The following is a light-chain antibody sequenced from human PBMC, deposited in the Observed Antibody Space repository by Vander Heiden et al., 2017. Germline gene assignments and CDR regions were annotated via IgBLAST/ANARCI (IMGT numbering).Light chain of an antibody. J-gene: IGLJ1*01. CDR2: EVS. Sequence: QSALTQPASVSGSPGQSITISCTGTSSDVGDYNYVSWYQQHPGKAPKLMIHEVSNRPSGVSNRFSGSKSGNTASLTISGLQAEDEADYYCSSYTSSNYVFGTGTKVT. CDR3: SSYTSSNYV. V-gene: IGLV2-14*01. CDR1: SSDVGDYNY.